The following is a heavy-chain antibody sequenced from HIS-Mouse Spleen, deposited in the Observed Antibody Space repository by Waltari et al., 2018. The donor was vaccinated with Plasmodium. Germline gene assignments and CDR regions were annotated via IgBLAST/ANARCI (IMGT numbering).Heavy chain of an antibody. CDR2: ISYDGSNK. J-gene: IGHJ4*02. Sequence: QVQLVESGGGVVQPGRSLRLSCSASGFTFSSYAMHWVRPAPGKGLEWVAVISYDGSNKYYADSVKGRFTISRDNSKNTLYLQMNSLRAEDTAVYYCARKGVAAAGKGPLDYWGQGTLVTVSS. V-gene: IGHV3-30*04. CDR1: GFTFSSYA. D-gene: IGHD6-13*01. CDR3: ARKGVAAAGKGPLDY.